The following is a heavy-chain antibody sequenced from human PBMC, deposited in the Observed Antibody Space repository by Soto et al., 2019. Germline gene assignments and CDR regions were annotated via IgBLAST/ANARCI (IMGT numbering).Heavy chain of an antibody. CDR3: PPSTFGYSRSWYLYYYYGMDV. J-gene: IGHJ6*02. CDR1: GFSLSTSGVG. D-gene: IGHD6-13*01. CDR2: IYWNDDK. Sequence: SGPTLVNPTQTLTLTCTFSGFSLSTSGVGVGWIRQPPGKALEWLALIYWNDDKRYSPSLKSRLTITKDTSKNQVVLTMTNMDPVDTATYYCPPSTFGYSRSWYLYYYYGMDVWGQGTTVTVSS. V-gene: IGHV2-5*01.